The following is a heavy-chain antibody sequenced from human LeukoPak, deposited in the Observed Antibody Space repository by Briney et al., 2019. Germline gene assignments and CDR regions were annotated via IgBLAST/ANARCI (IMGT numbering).Heavy chain of an antibody. Sequence: PGGSLRLSCAASGFTFSSYWMHWVRQAPGEGLVWVSRINSDGSSTSYADSVKGRFTISRDNAKNTLYLQMNSLRAEDTAVYYCAREGAVYSNYDPDYWGQGTLVTVSS. CDR1: GFTFSSYW. CDR3: AREGAVYSNYDPDY. CDR2: INSDGSST. D-gene: IGHD4-11*01. J-gene: IGHJ4*02. V-gene: IGHV3-74*01.